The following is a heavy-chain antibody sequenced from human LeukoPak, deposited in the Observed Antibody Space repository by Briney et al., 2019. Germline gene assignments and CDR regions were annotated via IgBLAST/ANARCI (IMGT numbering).Heavy chain of an antibody. J-gene: IGHJ6*02. Sequence: GGSLRLSCAASGFTFSSYWMHWVRHAPGKGLVWVSRINSDGSSTSYADSVKGRFTISRDNAKNTLYLQMNSLRSEDTAVYYCARVDYSTLYYYYYGMDVWGQGTTVTVSS. D-gene: IGHD4-4*01. CDR3: ARVDYSTLYYYYYGMDV. V-gene: IGHV3-74*01. CDR2: INSDGSST. CDR1: GFTFSSYW.